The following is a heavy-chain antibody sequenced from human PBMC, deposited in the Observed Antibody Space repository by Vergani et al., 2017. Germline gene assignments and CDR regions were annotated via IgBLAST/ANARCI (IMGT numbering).Heavy chain of an antibody. CDR3: ARAMYYYDSSGYIYPDY. J-gene: IGHJ4*02. V-gene: IGHV3-21*01. D-gene: IGHD3-22*01. CDR1: GFTVIGYS. CDR2: ISSSSSYI. Sequence: EVQLVESGGGLVKPGESLRLSCTASGFTVIGYSMNWVRQAPGPGLEWVSSISSSSSYIYYADSLKGRFTISRDNAKNSLYLQMNSLRSEDTAVYYCARAMYYYDSSGYIYPDYWGQGTLVTVSS.